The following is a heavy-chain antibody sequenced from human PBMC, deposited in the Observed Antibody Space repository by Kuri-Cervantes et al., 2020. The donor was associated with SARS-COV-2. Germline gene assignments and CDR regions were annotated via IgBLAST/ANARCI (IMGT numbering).Heavy chain of an antibody. J-gene: IGHJ6*02. CDR2: ISYDGSKK. D-gene: IGHD5-24*01. CDR1: GFTFSSYG. V-gene: IGHV3-30*03. CDR3: ARDSYTRGFTTYDGYYYYTGIDV. Sequence: GESLKILFAGSGFTFSSYGLHWVRQAPGKGLEWVAVISYDGSKKYYADSVKGRFTISRDDAKNTLYLKVYSHRAEDTAVYYCARDSYTRGFTTYDGYYYYTGIDVWGQGTAVTVSS.